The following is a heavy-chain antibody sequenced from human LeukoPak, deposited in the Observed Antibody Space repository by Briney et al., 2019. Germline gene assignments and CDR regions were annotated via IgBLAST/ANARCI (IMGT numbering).Heavy chain of an antibody. J-gene: IGHJ4*02. Sequence: PSETLSLTCAVYGGSFSGYYWSWIRQPPGKGLEWIGEINHSGSTNYNPSLKSRVTISVDTSKNQFSLKLSSVTAADTAVYYCASTFHQGVIFDYWGQGTLVTVSS. CDR1: GGSFSGYY. D-gene: IGHD2-21*01. CDR3: ASTFHQGVIFDY. CDR2: INHSGST. V-gene: IGHV4-34*01.